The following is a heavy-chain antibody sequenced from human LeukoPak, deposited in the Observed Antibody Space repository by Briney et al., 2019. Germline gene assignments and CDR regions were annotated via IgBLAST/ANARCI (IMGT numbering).Heavy chain of an antibody. CDR2: INHSGST. V-gene: IGHV4-34*01. Sequence: PSETLSLTCAAYGGSFSGYYWSWIRQPPGKGLEWIGEINHSGSTNYNPSLKSRVTISVDTSKNQFSLKLSSVTAADTAVYYCARLNSSSEFDYWGQGTLVTVSS. CDR3: ARLNSSSEFDY. CDR1: GGSFSGYY. J-gene: IGHJ4*02. D-gene: IGHD6-13*01.